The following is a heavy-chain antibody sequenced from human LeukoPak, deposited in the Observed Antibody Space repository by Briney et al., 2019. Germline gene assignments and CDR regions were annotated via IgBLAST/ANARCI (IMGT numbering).Heavy chain of an antibody. Sequence: ASAKVSCKASGYTFTSYGISWVRQAPGQGLEWMGWISAYNGNTNYAQKFQGRVTMTRDTSISTAYMELSRLRSDDTAVYYCAREGRDYGDYYYYYMDVWGKGTTVTVSS. V-gene: IGHV1-18*01. CDR1: GYTFTSYG. CDR2: ISAYNGNT. J-gene: IGHJ6*03. D-gene: IGHD4-17*01. CDR3: AREGRDYGDYYYYYMDV.